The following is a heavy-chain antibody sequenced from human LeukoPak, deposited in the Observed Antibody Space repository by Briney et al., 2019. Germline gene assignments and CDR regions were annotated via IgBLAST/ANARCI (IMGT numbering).Heavy chain of an antibody. D-gene: IGHD2-15*01. CDR1: GFTVSSNY. CDR3: ARGGALVVAATFDY. Sequence: GGSLRLSCAASGFTVSSNYMSWVRQAPGKGLEWVLVIYSGGSAYYADSVKGRFTISRDNSKNALYLQMNSLRAEDTAVYYCARGGALVVAATFDYWGQGTLVTVSS. CDR2: IYSGGSA. V-gene: IGHV3-66*01. J-gene: IGHJ4*02.